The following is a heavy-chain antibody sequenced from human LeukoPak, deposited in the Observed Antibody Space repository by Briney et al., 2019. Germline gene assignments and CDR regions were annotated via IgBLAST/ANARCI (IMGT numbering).Heavy chain of an antibody. CDR2: ISYDGSNK. D-gene: IGHD3-22*01. V-gene: IGHV3-30-3*01. CDR1: GFTFSSYA. CDR3: AKAPSLHCDSSGTDY. J-gene: IGHJ4*02. Sequence: PGGSLRLSCAASGFTFSSYAMHWVRQAPGKGLEWVAVISYDGSNKYYADSVKGRFTISRDNSKNTLYLQMNSLRAEDTAVYYCAKAPSLHCDSSGTDYWGQGTLVTVSS.